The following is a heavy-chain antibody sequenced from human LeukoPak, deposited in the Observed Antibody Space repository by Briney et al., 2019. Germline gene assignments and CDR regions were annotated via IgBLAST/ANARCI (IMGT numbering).Heavy chain of an antibody. Sequence: SETLSLTCTVSGGSITTSTYFWGWLRQPPGKGLEWIGTIHYSGSTYYDPSLKSRVTISIDTSKNQFSLKLSSVTAADTAVYYCARVPLLRRFDPWGQGTLVTVSS. J-gene: IGHJ5*02. CDR1: GGSITTSTYF. CDR3: ARVPLLRRFDP. V-gene: IGHV4-39*07. CDR2: IHYSGST.